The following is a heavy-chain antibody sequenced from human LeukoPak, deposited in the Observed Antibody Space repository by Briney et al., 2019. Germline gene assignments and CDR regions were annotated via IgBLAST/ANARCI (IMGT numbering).Heavy chain of an antibody. V-gene: IGHV3-23*01. CDR1: GFTFSSYA. J-gene: IGHJ3*02. D-gene: IGHD1-14*01. Sequence: GGSLRLSCAASGFTFSSYAMSWVRQAPGEGLEWVSAISGSGVSRFSADSVQGRFTISRDNSKNTAYLQMNSLRAEDTAVYYCAKMRGHDRGAFDIWGQGTMVTVSS. CDR2: ISGSGVSR. CDR3: AKMRGHDRGAFDI.